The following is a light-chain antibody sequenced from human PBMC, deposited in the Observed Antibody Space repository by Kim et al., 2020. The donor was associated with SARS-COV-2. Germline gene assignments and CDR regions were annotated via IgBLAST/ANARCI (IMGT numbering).Light chain of an antibody. CDR2: GKN. Sequence: VALRQTVRITCQGDSLRSYYATWYQQKPGQAPMLVIYGKNNRPSGIPDRCSGSSSGNTASLTITGTQAGDEADYYCNSRDSNDNVVFGGGTQLTVL. CDR3: NSRDSNDNVV. J-gene: IGLJ2*01. V-gene: IGLV3-19*01. CDR1: SLRSYY.